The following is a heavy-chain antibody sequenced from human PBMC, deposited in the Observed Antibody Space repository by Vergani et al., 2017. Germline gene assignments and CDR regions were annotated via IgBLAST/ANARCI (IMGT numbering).Heavy chain of an antibody. J-gene: IGHJ4*02. CDR1: GGTFSSYT. D-gene: IGHD6-19*01. CDR3: ASSPYSIGWTINK. Sequence: QVQLVQSGAEVKKPGSSVKVSCKASGGTFSSYTISWVRQAPGQGLEWMGRIIPILGIANYAQKFQGRVTITADKSTSTAYMVLSSLRSEDTAVYYCASSPYSIGWTINKWGQGTLVTVSS. V-gene: IGHV1-69*02. CDR2: IIPILGIA.